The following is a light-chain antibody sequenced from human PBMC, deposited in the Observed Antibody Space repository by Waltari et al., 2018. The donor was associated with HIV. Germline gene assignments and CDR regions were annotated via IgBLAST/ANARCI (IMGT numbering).Light chain of an antibody. J-gene: IGLJ2*01. CDR3: CSYAGSNTMI. CDR1: SSDVGDYDL. CDR2: EVS. Sequence: QSPLTQPASLSGPPGQSTTTSSPGTSSDVGDYDLFSWYQRHSGKAPKLMIYEVSKWPSGVSNRFSGSKSGNTASLTISGLQAEDEADYYCCSYAGSNTMIFGGGTKLTVL. V-gene: IGLV2-23*02.